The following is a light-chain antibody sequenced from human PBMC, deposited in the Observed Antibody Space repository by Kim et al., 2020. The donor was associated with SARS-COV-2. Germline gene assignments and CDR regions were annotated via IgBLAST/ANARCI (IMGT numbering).Light chain of an antibody. CDR2: AAS. CDR3: QQSYSPLWT. J-gene: IGKJ1*01. Sequence: ASVAARVTITCRASHNITSYLNWYQQKPGKAPKLLICAASTLQSGVPFRFSGSGSGTDFTLTISSLQAEDFATYYCQQSYSPLWTFGQGTKVDIK. V-gene: IGKV1-39*01. CDR1: HNITSY.